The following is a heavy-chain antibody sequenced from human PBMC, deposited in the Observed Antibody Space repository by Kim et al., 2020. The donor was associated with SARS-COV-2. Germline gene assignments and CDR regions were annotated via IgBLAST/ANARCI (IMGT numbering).Heavy chain of an antibody. J-gene: IGHJ3*02. D-gene: IGHD2-2*01. V-gene: IGHV4-30-4*01. CDR3: ARTPASVVVVPAVRGAFDI. Sequence: SETLSLTCTISGGSISGGDFYWNWIRQSPGKGLEWIGYIYYTGSAYYNPSLKSRVTISVDTSKNQLSLKLSSVTAADTAAYYCARTPASVVVVPAVRGAFDIWGQGTMVTVSS. CDR1: GGSISGGDFY. CDR2: IYYTGSA.